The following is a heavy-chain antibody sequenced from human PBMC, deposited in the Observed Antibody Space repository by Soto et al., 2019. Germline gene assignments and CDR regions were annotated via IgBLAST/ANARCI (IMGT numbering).Heavy chain of an antibody. D-gene: IGHD6-13*01. J-gene: IGHJ1*01. CDR1: GGPVGYTSFY. CDR2: VHHSVTT. CDR3: ARDTSSTSLRAEYFQF. Sequence: SETLSLTCDVSGGPVGYTSFYWGWLRQSPGKGLEWIGSVHHSVTTYYNPSLKGRVTTSMDTSKNQFSLRLTSVPAADTAVYFCARDTSSTSLRAEYFQFWGQGTQVTVS. V-gene: IGHV4-39*02.